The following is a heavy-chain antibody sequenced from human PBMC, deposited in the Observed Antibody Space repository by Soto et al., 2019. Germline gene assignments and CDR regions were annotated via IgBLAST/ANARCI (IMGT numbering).Heavy chain of an antibody. CDR3: ARLSWDGGAPHWYSDL. J-gene: IGHJ2*01. CDR1: GYTFTSYG. D-gene: IGHD2-21*01. Sequence: QVQLVQSGAEVKKPGASVKVSCKASGYTFTSYGISWVRQAPGQGLEWMGWISAYNGNTNYAQKLQGRVTMTTDTATSTAYMGVRSLRSDDTAVNYCARLSWDGGAPHWYSDLWGRGTLVTVSS. CDR2: ISAYNGNT. V-gene: IGHV1-18*01.